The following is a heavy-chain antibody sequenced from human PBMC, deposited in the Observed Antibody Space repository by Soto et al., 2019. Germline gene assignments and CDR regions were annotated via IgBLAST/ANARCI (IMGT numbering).Heavy chain of an antibody. J-gene: IGHJ4*02. CDR2: IYHIGST. Sequence: PSETLSLTCAVSGGSISSGCYSWSWIRQPPGKGLEWIGYIYHIGSTYYNPSLKSRVTISVDRSKNQFSLKLSSVTAADTAVYYCARGTIVGANNAFDYWGQGTLVTVSS. V-gene: IGHV4-30-2*01. D-gene: IGHD1-26*01. CDR3: ARGTIVGANNAFDY. CDR1: GGSISSGCYS.